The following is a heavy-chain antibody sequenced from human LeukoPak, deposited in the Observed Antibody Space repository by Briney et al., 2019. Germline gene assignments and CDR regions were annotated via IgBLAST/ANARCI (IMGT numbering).Heavy chain of an antibody. Sequence: GGSLRLSCVASGFTFSNYWIDWVRQAPGKWMVWVSRTNNDGSRTTYEDFVKGRFTSSRDNAKNTLYLQMDSLRAEDTAVYYCTRSVFPYYFDCWGQGTLVTVSS. V-gene: IGHV3-74*01. J-gene: IGHJ4*02. CDR1: GFTFSNYW. CDR3: TRSVFPYYFDC. D-gene: IGHD3-10*02. CDR2: TNNDGSRT.